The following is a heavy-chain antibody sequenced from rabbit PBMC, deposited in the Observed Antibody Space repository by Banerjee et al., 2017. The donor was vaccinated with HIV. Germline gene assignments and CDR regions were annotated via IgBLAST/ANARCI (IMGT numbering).Heavy chain of an antibody. CDR3: ARGSGYAGHGYAL. CDR1: GLDFSGSYW. CDR2: IYAGSSDST. D-gene: IGHD4-2*01. V-gene: IGHV1S45*01. J-gene: IGHJ2*01. Sequence: EESGGDLVQPEGSLTLTCKASGLDFSGSYWICWVRQAPGKGLEWIACIYAGSSDSTYYATWAKGRFTISRTSSTTVTLQMTSLTAADTATYFCARGSGYAGHGYALRGPGTLVTVS.